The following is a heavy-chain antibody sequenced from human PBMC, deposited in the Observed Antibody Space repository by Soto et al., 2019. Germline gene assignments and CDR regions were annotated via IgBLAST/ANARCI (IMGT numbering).Heavy chain of an antibody. J-gene: IGHJ4*02. CDR2: ISAYNGNT. CDR1: GYTFTSYG. V-gene: IGHV1-18*04. CDR3: ARDSADISGGVLDY. Sequence: WASVKVSCKASGYTFTSYGISWVRQAPGQGLEWMGWISAYNGNTNYAQKLQGRVTMTTDTSTSTAYMELRSLRSDDTAVYYCARDSADISGGVLDYWGQGTLVTVSS. D-gene: IGHD3-16*01.